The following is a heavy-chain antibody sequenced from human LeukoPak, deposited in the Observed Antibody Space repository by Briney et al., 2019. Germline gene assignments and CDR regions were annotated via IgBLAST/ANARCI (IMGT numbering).Heavy chain of an antibody. Sequence: GGSLRLSCAASGFTFSDHYMDWVRQAPGKGLEWVGRTRIKANSYTTEYAASVKGRFTISRDDSKNSLYLQMNSLKTEDTAVYYCVGVQLWLRGNWFDPWGQGTLVTVSS. CDR1: GFTFSDHY. D-gene: IGHD5-18*01. V-gene: IGHV3-72*01. CDR2: TRIKANSYTT. J-gene: IGHJ5*02. CDR3: VGVQLWLRGNWFDP.